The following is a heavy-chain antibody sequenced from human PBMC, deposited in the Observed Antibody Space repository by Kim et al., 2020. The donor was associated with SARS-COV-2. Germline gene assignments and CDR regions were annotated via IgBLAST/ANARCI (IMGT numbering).Heavy chain of an antibody. CDR1: GFTFSSYG. J-gene: IGHJ4*01. D-gene: IGHD6-13*01. CDR2: ISYDGSNK. V-gene: IGHV3-30*18. Sequence: GGSLRLSCAASGFTFSSYGMHWVRQAPGKGLEWVAVISYDGSNKYYADSVKGRFTISRDNSKNTLYLQMNSLRAEDTAVYYCAKTLRQQLVPDGFDYWG. CDR3: AKTLRQQLVPDGFDY.